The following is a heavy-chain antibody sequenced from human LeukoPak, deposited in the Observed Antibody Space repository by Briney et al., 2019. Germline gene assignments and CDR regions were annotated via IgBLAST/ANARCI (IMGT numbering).Heavy chain of an antibody. V-gene: IGHV3-30*04. CDR1: GFTFSDYS. J-gene: IGHJ4*02. CDR2: VLYDGSMQ. D-gene: IGHD3-3*01. CDR3: ARAPRDFWSGYYHFDY. Sequence: GRYLRLSCAASGFTFSDYSMHWVRQAPGKGLEWVAVVLYDGSMQYYAGSVKGRVTISRDNAKNSLYLQMNSLRAEDTAVYYCARAPRDFWSGYYHFDYWGQGTLDTVSS.